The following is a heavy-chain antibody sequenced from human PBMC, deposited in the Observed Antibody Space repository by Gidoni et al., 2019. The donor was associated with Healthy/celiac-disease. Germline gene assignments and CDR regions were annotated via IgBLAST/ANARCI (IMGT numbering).Heavy chain of an antibody. CDR3: ARESLRYGRFDY. D-gene: IGHD3-16*02. V-gene: IGHV3-66*02. J-gene: IGHJ4*02. CDR2: IYSGGST. CDR1: GFTVSSNY. Sequence: EVQLVESGGGLVQPGGSLRLSCADSGFTVSSNYMSWVRQAPGKGLEWVSVIYSGGSTYYADSVKGRFTISRDNSKNTLYLQMNSLRAEDTAVYYCARESLRYGRFDYWGQGTLVTVSS.